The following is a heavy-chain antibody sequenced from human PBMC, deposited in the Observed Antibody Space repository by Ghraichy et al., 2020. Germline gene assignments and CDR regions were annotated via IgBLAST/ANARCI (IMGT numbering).Heavy chain of an antibody. J-gene: IGHJ6*02. CDR3: ARDQRHMPYYYGMDV. Sequence: ASVKVSCKASGYTFTSYGISWVRQAPGQGLEWMGWISAYNGNTNYAQKLQGRVTMTTDTSTSTAYMELRSLRSDDTAVYYCARDQRHMPYYYGMDVWGQGTTVTVSS. V-gene: IGHV1-18*01. CDR2: ISAYNGNT. CDR1: GYTFTSYG. D-gene: IGHD2-2*01.